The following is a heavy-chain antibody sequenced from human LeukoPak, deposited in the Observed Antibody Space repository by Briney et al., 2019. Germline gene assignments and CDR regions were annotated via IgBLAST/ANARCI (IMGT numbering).Heavy chain of an antibody. D-gene: IGHD3-16*01. CDR3: ARAFGSSDAFDI. V-gene: IGHV1-8*01. Sequence: ASVKVSCKASGYTFTSYDINWVRQATGQGLEWMGWMNPNSGNTGYAQKFQGRVTMTRNTSISTAYMELSSLRSEDTAVYYCARAFGSSDAFDIWGQGTMVTVSS. J-gene: IGHJ3*02. CDR1: GYTFTSYD. CDR2: MNPNSGNT.